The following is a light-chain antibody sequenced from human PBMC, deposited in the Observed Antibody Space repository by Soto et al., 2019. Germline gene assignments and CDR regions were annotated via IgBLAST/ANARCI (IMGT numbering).Light chain of an antibody. V-gene: IGLV4-69*01. Sequence: QPVLTQSPSASASLGTSVKFTCTLNSGHSDYAIAWHQQRPEKGPRFLMKLDSDGSHTKGAGIPDRFSGSSSGAECFLTISSLQSEDEADYYCQTWDSGIQVFGGGTKLTVL. CDR3: QTWDSGIQV. CDR1: SGHSDYA. J-gene: IGLJ3*02. CDR2: LDSDGSH.